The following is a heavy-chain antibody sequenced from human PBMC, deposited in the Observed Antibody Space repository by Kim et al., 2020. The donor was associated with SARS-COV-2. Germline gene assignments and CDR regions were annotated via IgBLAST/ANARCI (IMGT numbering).Heavy chain of an antibody. V-gene: IGHV4-59*01. J-gene: IGHJ5*02. Sequence: SETLSLTCTVSGGSISSYYWSWIRQPPGKGLEWIGYIYYSGSTNYNPSLKSRVTISVDTSKNQFSLKLSSVTAADTAVYYCARGEAWFDPWGQGTLVTVSP. CDR2: IYYSGST. CDR3: ARGEAWFDP. CDR1: GGSISSYY. D-gene: IGHD1-26*01.